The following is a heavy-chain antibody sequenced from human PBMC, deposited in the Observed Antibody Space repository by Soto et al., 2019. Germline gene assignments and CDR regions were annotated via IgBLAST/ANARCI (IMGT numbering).Heavy chain of an antibody. CDR1: GGSISSYY. D-gene: IGHD3-16*01. J-gene: IGHJ4*02. CDR2: IYYSGSP. CDR3: ARAGGEKVFAY. V-gene: IGHV4-59*08. Sequence: SETLSLTCTVSGGSISSYYWSWIRQPPGKGLEWIGYIYYSGSPNNTPPLKSGVTISVKTPKNQFSRKRSSVTAADPAVYYWARAGGEKVFAYWGQGTLVPVSS.